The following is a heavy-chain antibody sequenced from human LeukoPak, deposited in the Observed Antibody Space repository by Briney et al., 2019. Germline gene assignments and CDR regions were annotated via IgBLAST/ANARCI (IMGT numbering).Heavy chain of an antibody. V-gene: IGHV1-8*03. CDR1: GYTFTNYH. D-gene: IGHD4-17*01. J-gene: IGHJ4*02. Sequence: ASVKVSCKASGYTFTNYHINWVRQASGQGLEWMGCMNPDKGDSYYAQNLQGRVTITTDTSISTAYLELKILRSDDTAVYFCARTTSMTASGYDYWGQGTLVSVSS. CDR2: MNPDKGDS. CDR3: ARTTSMTASGYDY.